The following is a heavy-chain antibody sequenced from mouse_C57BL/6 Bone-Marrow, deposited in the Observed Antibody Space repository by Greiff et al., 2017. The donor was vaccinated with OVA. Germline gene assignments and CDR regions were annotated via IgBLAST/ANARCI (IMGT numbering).Heavy chain of an antibody. V-gene: IGHV1-82*01. J-gene: IGHJ1*03. D-gene: IGHD2-3*01. CDR3: IYDGYYPWYFDV. CDR2: IYPGDGDT. CDR1: GYAFSSSW. Sequence: VKLQQSGPELVKPGASVKISCKASGYAFSSSWMNWVKQRPGKGLEWIGRIYPGDGDTNYNGKFKGKATLTADKSSSTAYMQLSSLTSEDSVVYFCIYDGYYPWYFDVWGTGTTVTVSS.